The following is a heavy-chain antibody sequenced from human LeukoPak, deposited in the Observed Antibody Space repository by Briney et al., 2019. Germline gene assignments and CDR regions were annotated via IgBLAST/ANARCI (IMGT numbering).Heavy chain of an antibody. CDR3: ARDKERNWFDP. D-gene: IGHD5-24*01. CDR1: GGSLNRGDYY. Sequence: SQTLSLTCTVSGGSLNRGDYYWSWIRQPPGKGLEWIGYIYYTGSTNYNPSLKSRVTISVDTSKNQFSLKLSSVTAADTAVYYCARDKERNWFDPWGQGTLVTVSS. V-gene: IGHV4-61*08. CDR2: IYYTGST. J-gene: IGHJ5*02.